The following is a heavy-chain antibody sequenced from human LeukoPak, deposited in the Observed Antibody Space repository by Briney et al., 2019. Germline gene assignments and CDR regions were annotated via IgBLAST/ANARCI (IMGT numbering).Heavy chain of an antibody. CDR3: ARAYYDSSFFDL. D-gene: IGHD3-22*01. Sequence: KPSETLSLTCTVSGGSISSYYWSWIRQPPGKGLEWIGYIYYSGSTNYNPSLKSRVTISVDTSKNQFSLKLSSVTAADTAVYYCARAYYDSSFFDLWGRGTLVTVSS. CDR1: GGSISSYY. J-gene: IGHJ2*01. V-gene: IGHV4-59*01. CDR2: IYYSGST.